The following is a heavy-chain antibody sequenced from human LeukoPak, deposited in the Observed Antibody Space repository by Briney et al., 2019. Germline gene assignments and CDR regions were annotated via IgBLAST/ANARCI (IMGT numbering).Heavy chain of an antibody. J-gene: IGHJ4*02. CDR2: INRNGDT. CDR3: ARGPNDSDHDLDY. Sequence: SETLSLTCAVYGGSFSGYYWSWIRQPPGKGLEWIGQINRNGDTYYTPSLRSRVTISRDTTKNQFSLKVTSVTAADTAVYYCARGPNDSDHDLDYWGQGTPVTVSS. D-gene: IGHD1-1*01. V-gene: IGHV4-34*01. CDR1: GGSFSGYY.